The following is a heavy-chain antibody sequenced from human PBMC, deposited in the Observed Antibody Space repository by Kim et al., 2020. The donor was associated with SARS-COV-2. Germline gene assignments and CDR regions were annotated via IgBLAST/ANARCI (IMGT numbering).Heavy chain of an antibody. V-gene: IGHV4-31*03. CDR2: IYYSGST. J-gene: IGHJ2*01. D-gene: IGHD3-22*01. Sequence: SETLSLTCTVSGGSISSGGYYWSWIRQHPGKGLEWIGYIYYSGSTYYNPSLKSRVTISVDTSKNQFALKLSSVTAADTAVYYCARARGVVVITQRDWYFDLWGRGTLVTVSS. CDR1: GGSISSGGYY. CDR3: ARARGVVVITQRDWYFDL.